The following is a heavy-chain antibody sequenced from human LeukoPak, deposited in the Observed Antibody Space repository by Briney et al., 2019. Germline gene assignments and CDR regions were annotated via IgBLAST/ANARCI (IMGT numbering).Heavy chain of an antibody. V-gene: IGHV3-30*18. D-gene: IGHD3-3*01. J-gene: IGHJ4*02. CDR3: AKDFSLEGLPDY. Sequence: PGGSLRLSCAASGFTFSSYGMPWVRQAPGKGLEWVAVISYDGSNKYYADSVKGRFTISRDNSKNTLYLQMNSLRAEDTAVYYCAKDFSLEGLPDYWGQGTLVTVPS. CDR2: ISYDGSNK. CDR1: GFTFSSYG.